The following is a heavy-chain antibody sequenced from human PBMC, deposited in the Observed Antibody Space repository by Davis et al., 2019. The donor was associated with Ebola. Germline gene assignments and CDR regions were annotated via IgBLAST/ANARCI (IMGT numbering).Heavy chain of an antibody. J-gene: IGHJ4*02. Sequence: GESLKISCVASGFTFSLYDMNWVRQAPGKGLEWVSSISSRSYSIYYADSVKGRFTISGDNAKNSLYLQMNSLRAEDTAVYYCARSSVWGQGTLVTVS. CDR3: ARSSV. CDR2: ISSRSYSI. V-gene: IGHV3-21*01. CDR1: GFTFSLYD.